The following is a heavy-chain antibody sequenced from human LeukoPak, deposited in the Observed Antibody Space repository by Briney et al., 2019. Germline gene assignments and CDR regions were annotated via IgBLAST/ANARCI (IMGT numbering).Heavy chain of an antibody. D-gene: IGHD6-19*01. CDR2: VHSSGGA. J-gene: IGHJ5*02. CDR1: GGSISSHY. V-gene: IGHV4-59*08. Sequence: SETLSLTCTVSGGSISSHYWSWIRQPPGQGLEWIGYVHSSGGANYNPSLNSRVTMSVDTSKNQFSLKLSSVTAADTAVYYCASAGYSSGWYLGRAFDPWGQGTLVTVSS. CDR3: ASAGYSSGWYLGRAFDP.